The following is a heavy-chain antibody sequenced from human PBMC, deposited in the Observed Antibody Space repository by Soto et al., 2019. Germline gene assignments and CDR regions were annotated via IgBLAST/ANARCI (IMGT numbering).Heavy chain of an antibody. J-gene: IGHJ4*02. Sequence: ASVKVSCKASGYTFTSYDINWVRQATGQGLEWMGWMNPNSGNTGYAQKFQGRVTMTRNTSISTAYMELSSLRSEDTAVYYCAGGPYGGYVYYFDYWGQGTLVTVSS. V-gene: IGHV1-8*01. CDR1: GYTFTSYD. CDR2: MNPNSGNT. D-gene: IGHD5-12*01. CDR3: AGGPYGGYVYYFDY.